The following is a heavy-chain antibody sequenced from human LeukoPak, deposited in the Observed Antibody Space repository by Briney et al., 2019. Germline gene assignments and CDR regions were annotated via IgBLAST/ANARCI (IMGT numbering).Heavy chain of an antibody. J-gene: IGHJ2*01. V-gene: IGHV3-30*18. D-gene: IGHD6-13*01. CDR3: AKGGRAAADRNFDL. CDR2: ISYDGTNK. Sequence: GRSLRLSCAASGFTFSSYGMHWVRQAPGKGLEWVAAISYDGTNKNDAESVKGRFSISRDNSKNTLYLQMNSLRAEDTAVYFCAKGGRAAADRNFDLWGRGTLVTVSS. CDR1: GFTFSSYG.